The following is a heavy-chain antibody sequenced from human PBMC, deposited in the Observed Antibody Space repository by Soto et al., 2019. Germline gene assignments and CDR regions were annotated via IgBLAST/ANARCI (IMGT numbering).Heavy chain of an antibody. V-gene: IGHV3-74*01. CDR3: IFRYDSSGYPVSDYDY. Sequence: GGSLRLSCAAAGVTFSSYWMHWVRQAPGKGLVWVSRINSDGSSTSYADSVKGRFTISRDNAKNTLYLQMNSLRAEDTAVYYCIFRYDSSGYPVSDYDYWGQGTLVTVSS. CDR2: INSDGSST. CDR1: GVTFSSYW. D-gene: IGHD3-22*01. J-gene: IGHJ4*02.